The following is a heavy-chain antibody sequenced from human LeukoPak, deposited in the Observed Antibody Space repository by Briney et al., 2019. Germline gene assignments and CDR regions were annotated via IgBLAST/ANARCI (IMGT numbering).Heavy chain of an antibody. CDR1: GGSISSYH. Sequence: PSGTLSLTCTVSGGSISSYHWIWIRQPPGKGLEWIGYIHYSGSTNYNPSLKSRVTTSADTSKKQFPLKLRSVTAADTAVYYCARAVSWGLLVRDDAFDIWGQGTMVTVSS. CDR2: IHYSGST. J-gene: IGHJ3*02. V-gene: IGHV4-59*12. D-gene: IGHD2-21*01. CDR3: ARAVSWGLLVRDDAFDI.